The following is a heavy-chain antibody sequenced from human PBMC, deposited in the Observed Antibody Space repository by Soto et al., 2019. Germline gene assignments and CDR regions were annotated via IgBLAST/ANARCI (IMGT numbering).Heavy chain of an antibody. Sequence: EVQLVESGGGLVQPGGSLRLSCAASGFTFSSYWMSWVRQAPGKGLEWVANIKQDGSEKYYMDSVKGRFTISRDNAKNARYLQMNSRRAEDTAVYYWAREGEGQGVAFDIWGQGTMVTVSS. D-gene: IGHD3-10*01. J-gene: IGHJ3*02. V-gene: IGHV3-7*05. CDR2: IKQDGSEK. CDR1: GFTFSSYW. CDR3: AREGEGQGVAFDI.